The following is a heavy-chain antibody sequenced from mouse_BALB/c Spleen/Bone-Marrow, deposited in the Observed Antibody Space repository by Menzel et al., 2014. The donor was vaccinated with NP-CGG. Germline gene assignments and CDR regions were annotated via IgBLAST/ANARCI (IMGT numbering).Heavy chain of an antibody. J-gene: IGHJ4*01. D-gene: IGHD1-1*01. CDR1: GFTFSSYA. CDR2: INSGGSYS. V-gene: IGHV5-9-3*01. Sequence: DVQLQESGGGLVKPGGSLKLSCAASGFTFSSYAMSWVRQTPEKRLEWVATINSGGSYSYYPDSVKGRFTISRDNAKNTLYVQMSGLRSEDTAMYYCARRGYGLYAMDYWGQGTSVTVSS. CDR3: ARRGYGLYAMDY.